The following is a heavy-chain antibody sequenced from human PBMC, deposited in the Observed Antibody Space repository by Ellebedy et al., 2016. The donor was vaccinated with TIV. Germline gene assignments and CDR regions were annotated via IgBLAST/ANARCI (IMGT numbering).Heavy chain of an antibody. J-gene: IGHJ6*03. CDR3: ARVTIFGSYYYMDV. CDR2: ISSRSWDI. V-gene: IGHV3-21*06. D-gene: IGHD3-3*01. Sequence: GESLKISCAASGFTFSSYNMNWVRQAPGGGLEWVSSISSRSWDIYYADSVRGRFTISRDNARNSLDLEMSSLRAEDTAVYYCARVTIFGSYYYMDVWGKGTTVTVS. CDR1: GFTFSSYN.